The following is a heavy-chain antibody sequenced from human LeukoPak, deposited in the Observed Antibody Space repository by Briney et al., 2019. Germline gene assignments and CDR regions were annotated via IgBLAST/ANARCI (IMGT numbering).Heavy chain of an antibody. J-gene: IGHJ5*02. Sequence: GGSLRLSCAASGITFGNNWMHWVRQGPGKGLVWISRINGDGGGAIYADSVKGRFTVSRDNAKNTLYLQMNSLRAEDTAVYYCARAVPHNWFDTWGRGTLVTVSS. CDR2: INGDGGGA. CDR1: GITFGNNW. V-gene: IGHV3-74*01. CDR3: ARAVPHNWFDT.